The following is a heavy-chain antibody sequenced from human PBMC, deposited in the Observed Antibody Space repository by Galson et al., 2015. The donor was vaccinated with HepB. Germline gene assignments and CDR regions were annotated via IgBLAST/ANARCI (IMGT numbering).Heavy chain of an antibody. CDR2: ISYDGSNK. D-gene: IGHD2-15*01. CDR3: ARGPITRGGILDPRAPFDY. Sequence: SLRLSCAASGFTFSSYAMHWVRQAPGKGLEWVAVISYDGSNKYYADSVKGRFTISRDNSKNTLYLQMNSLRAEDTAVYYCARGPITRGGILDPRAPFDYWGQGTLVTVSS. J-gene: IGHJ4*02. V-gene: IGHV3-30-3*01. CDR1: GFTFSSYA.